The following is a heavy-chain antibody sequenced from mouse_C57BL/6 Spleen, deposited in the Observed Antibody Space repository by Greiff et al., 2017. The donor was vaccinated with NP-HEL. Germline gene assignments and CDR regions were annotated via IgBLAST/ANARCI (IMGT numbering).Heavy chain of an antibody. CDR1: GFTFSDYG. V-gene: IGHV5-17*01. Sequence: EVQRVESGGGLVKPGGSLKLSCAASGFTFSDYGMHWVRQAPEKGLEWVAYISSGSSTIYYADTVKGRFTISRDNAKNTLFLQMTSLRSEDTAMYYCARDYEYFDVWGTGTTVTVSS. D-gene: IGHD1-1*01. CDR3: ARDYEYFDV. CDR2: ISSGSSTI. J-gene: IGHJ1*03.